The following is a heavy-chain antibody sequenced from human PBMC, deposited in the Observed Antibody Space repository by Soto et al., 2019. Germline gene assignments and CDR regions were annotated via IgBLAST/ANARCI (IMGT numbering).Heavy chain of an antibody. J-gene: IGHJ4*02. CDR1: GYTFTIYY. V-gene: IGHV1-46*01. D-gene: IGHD3-10*01. CDR3: ARVAYYYGSGSHYFDY. CDR2: INPSGGST. Sequence: SVKVSCKASGYTFTIYYMHWVRQAPVQGLEWMGIINPSGGSTSYAQKFQGRVTMTRDTSTSTVYMELSSLRSEDTAVYYCARVAYYYGSGSHYFDYWGQGTLVTVSS.